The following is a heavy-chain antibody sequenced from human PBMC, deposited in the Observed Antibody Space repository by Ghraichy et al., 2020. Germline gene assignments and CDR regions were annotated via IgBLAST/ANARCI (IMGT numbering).Heavy chain of an antibody. CDR2: INHSGST. CDR1: GGSFSGYD. D-gene: IGHD2-2*03. V-gene: IGHV4-34*01. Sequence: SETLSLTCAVYGGSFSGYDWSWIRQPPGKGLEWIGEINHSGSTNYNPSLKSRVTISVDTSKNQFSLKLSSVTAADMAVYYCARDGSKYHYYGMDVWGQGTTVTVSS. CDR3: ARDGSKYHYYGMDV. J-gene: IGHJ6*02.